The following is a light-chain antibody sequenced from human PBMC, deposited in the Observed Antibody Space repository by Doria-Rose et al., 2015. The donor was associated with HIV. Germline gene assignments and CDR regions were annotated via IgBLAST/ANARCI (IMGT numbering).Light chain of an antibody. J-gene: IGKJ2*01. CDR3: QHYGNSPLYT. CDR2: GAS. Sequence: TGARATLSCRASQSVRSNSLTWYQQRPGQAPRLLIYGASNRAIGIPDRFSGSGSGTDFTLTISRLEPEDFAVYYCQHYGNSPLYTFGQGTKLDIK. CDR1: QSVRSNS. V-gene: IGKV3-20*01.